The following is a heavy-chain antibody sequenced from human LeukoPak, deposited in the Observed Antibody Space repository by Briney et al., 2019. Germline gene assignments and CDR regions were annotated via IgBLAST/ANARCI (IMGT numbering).Heavy chain of an antibody. Sequence: SVTVSCKASGGTFSSYAISWVRQAPGQGLEWMGRIIPILGIANYAQKFQGRVTITADKSTSTAYMELSSLRSEDTAVYYCARLNGYCSSTSCSYYFDYWGQGTLVTVSS. CDR3: ARLNGYCSSTSCSYYFDY. CDR1: GGTFSSYA. CDR2: IIPILGIA. J-gene: IGHJ4*02. V-gene: IGHV1-69*04. D-gene: IGHD2-2*01.